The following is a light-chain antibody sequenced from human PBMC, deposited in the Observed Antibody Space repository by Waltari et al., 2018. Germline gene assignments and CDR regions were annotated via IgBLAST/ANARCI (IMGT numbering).Light chain of an antibody. CDR1: QSVSSY. Sequence: EIVLTQSPATLSLSPGERATLSCRASQSVSSYLAWYQQKPGQAPRLLIYDASNRATGIPARFSGNGSGTDFTLTISSLEPEDFAVYYCQQRSNWPRMYTFGQGTKLEI. CDR2: DAS. CDR3: QQRSNWPRMYT. V-gene: IGKV3-11*01. J-gene: IGKJ2*01.